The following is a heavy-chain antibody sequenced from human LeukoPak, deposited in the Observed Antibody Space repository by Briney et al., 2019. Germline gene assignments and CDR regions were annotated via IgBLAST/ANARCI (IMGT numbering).Heavy chain of an antibody. CDR1: GFTYSRYW. J-gene: IGHJ4*02. D-gene: IGHD6-13*01. CDR3: ATLAAAGTNY. V-gene: IGHV3-74*01. Sequence: GGSLRLPCAASGFTYSRYWMHWVRRAPGKGLVWVSRADYDGSDTSYADSVRGRFTISRDNAKNTLYLQMNSLSAEDTAVYYCATLAAAGTNYWGQGTLVTVSS. CDR2: ADYDGSDT.